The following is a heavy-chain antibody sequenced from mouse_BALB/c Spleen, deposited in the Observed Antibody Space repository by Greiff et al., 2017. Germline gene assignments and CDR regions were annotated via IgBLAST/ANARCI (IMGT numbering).Heavy chain of an antibody. CDR2: IWAGGST. Sequence: VQLQQSGPGLVAPSQSLSITCTVSGFSLTSYGVHWVRQPPGKGLEWLGVIWAGGSTNYNSALMSRLSISKDNSKSQVFLKMNSLQTDDTAMYYCARDEDYGGEWFAYWGQGTLVTVSA. CDR3: ARDEDYGGEWFAY. V-gene: IGHV2-9*02. CDR1: GFSLTSYG. J-gene: IGHJ3*01. D-gene: IGHD2-4*01.